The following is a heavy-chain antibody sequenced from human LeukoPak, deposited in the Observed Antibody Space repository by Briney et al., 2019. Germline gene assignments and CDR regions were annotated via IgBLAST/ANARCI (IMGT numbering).Heavy chain of an antibody. CDR1: GFTVSSNY. Sequence: PGGSLRLSCAASGFTVSSNYMSWVRQAPGKGLEWVANIKQDGSEKYYVDSVKGRFTISRDNAKNSLYPQMNSLRAEDTAVYYCARDQGAHGMDVWGQGTTVTVSS. CDR2: IKQDGSEK. CDR3: ARDQGAHGMDV. V-gene: IGHV3-7*01. J-gene: IGHJ6*02. D-gene: IGHD4/OR15-4a*01.